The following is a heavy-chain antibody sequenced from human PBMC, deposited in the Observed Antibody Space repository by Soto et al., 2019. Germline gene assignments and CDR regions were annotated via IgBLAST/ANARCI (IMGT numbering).Heavy chain of an antibody. CDR3: ARLGHTTVTIHY. J-gene: IGHJ4*02. CDR1: GGSISSSSYY. CDR2: IYYSGST. Sequence: SETLSLTCTVSGGSISSSSYYWGWIRQPPGKGLGWIGSIYYSGSTYYNPSLKSRVTISVDTSKNQFSLKLSSVTAADTAVYYCARLGHTTVTIHYWGQGTLVTVSS. D-gene: IGHD4-17*01. V-gene: IGHV4-39*01.